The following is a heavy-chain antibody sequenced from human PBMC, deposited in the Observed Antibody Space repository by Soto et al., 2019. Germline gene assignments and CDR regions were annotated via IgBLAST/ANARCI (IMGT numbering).Heavy chain of an antibody. CDR1: GDSVSSISAA. D-gene: IGHD5-12*01. Sequence: SQTLSLTCAISGDSVSSISAAWNWIRQSPSRGLEWLGRTYYRSKWNNDYSISVKSRITINPDTSKNHFSLQLNSVTPEDTAVYDCARGDGYHFDYWGQGTLVTVSS. V-gene: IGHV6-1*01. CDR2: TYYRSKWNN. J-gene: IGHJ4*02. CDR3: ARGDGYHFDY.